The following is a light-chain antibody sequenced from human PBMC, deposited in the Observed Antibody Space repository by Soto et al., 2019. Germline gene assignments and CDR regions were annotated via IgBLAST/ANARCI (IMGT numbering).Light chain of an antibody. V-gene: IGLV1-44*01. CDR2: EVS. CDR1: SSNIGSNT. Sequence: QSVLTQPPSASGTPGQRVTISCSGSSSNIGSNTVNWYQQLPGTAPKLMIYEVSNRPSGVSNRFSGSKSVNTATLTISGLQAEDEADYYCSSYTSSSTRVFGTGTKLTVL. CDR3: SSYTSSSTRV. J-gene: IGLJ1*01.